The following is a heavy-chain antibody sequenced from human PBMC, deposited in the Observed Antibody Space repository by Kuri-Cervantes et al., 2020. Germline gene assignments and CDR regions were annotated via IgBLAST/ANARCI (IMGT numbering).Heavy chain of an antibody. D-gene: IGHD6-19*01. Sequence: GGSLRLSCAASGFTFSSYGMHWVRQAPGKGLEWVAVISYDGSNKYYADSVKGRFTISRDNAKNSLYLQMNSLRAEDTAVYYCASDYVGSGWQDAFDIWGQGTRVT. J-gene: IGHJ3*02. V-gene: IGHV3-30*03. CDR1: GFTFSSYG. CDR2: ISYDGSNK. CDR3: ASDYVGSGWQDAFDI.